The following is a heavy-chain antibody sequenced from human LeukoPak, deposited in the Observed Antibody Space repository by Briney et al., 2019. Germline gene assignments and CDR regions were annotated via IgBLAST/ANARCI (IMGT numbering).Heavy chain of an antibody. V-gene: IGHV3-30-3*01. CDR1: GFTFSSYA. Sequence: LAGGSLRLSCAAFGFTFSSYAMHWVRQAPGKGLEWVAVISYDGSNKYYADSVKGRFTISRDNSKNTLYLQMNSLRAEDTAVYYCARVRYSSGWLIDYWGQGTLVTVSS. CDR2: ISYDGSNK. J-gene: IGHJ4*02. CDR3: ARVRYSSGWLIDY. D-gene: IGHD6-19*01.